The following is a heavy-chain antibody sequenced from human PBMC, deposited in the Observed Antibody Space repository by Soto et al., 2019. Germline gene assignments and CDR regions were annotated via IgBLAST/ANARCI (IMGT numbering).Heavy chain of an antibody. CDR2: IDPSDSYT. V-gene: IGHV5-10-1*01. CDR1: GYSFTSYW. J-gene: IGHJ3*02. CDR3: ARRRSDAFDI. Sequence: LGESLKISCKGSGYSFTSYWISWVRQMPGKGLEWMGRIDPSDSYTNYSPSFQGHVTISADKSISTAYLQWSSLKASDTAMYYCARRRSDAFDIWGQGTMVTVSS.